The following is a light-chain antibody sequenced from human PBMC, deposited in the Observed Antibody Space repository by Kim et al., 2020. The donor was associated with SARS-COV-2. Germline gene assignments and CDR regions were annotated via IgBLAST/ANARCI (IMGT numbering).Light chain of an antibody. CDR2: DAS. V-gene: IGKV3-11*01. CDR3: QQRSNWPRT. CDR1: QTVIDY. J-gene: IGKJ1*01. Sequence: WSPGETATLSCRASQTVIDYLAWYQQKPGQAPRLLIYDASHRATGIPARFRGSGSGTDFTLIISGLEPEDSAVYYCQQRSNWPRTFGQGTKVDIK.